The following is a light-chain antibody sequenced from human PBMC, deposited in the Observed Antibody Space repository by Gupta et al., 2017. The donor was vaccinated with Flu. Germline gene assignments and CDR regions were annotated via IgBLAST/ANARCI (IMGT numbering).Light chain of an antibody. CDR3: QQYHNWPRT. Sequence: PATLSVSPGERATLSCRASESVSNNLVWFQQKHGQAPRLLIFGASCRGTGVADRFSGSGSGTEFTLTISGLQSEDFAVYYCQQYHNWPRTFGQGTRVDIK. CDR2: GAS. V-gene: IGKV3-15*01. J-gene: IGKJ1*01. CDR1: ESVSNN.